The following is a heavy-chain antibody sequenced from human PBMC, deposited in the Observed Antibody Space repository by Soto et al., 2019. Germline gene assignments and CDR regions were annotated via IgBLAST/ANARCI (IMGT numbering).Heavy chain of an antibody. Sequence: GGSLRLSCAASGFTFSSYAMSWVRQAPGKGLEWVSAISGSGGSTYYADSVKGRFTISRVNSKNTLYLQMNSLRAEDTAVYYCAIRSGWYGDAFDIWGQGTMVTVSS. CDR3: AIRSGWYGDAFDI. J-gene: IGHJ3*02. CDR2: ISGSGGST. V-gene: IGHV3-23*01. CDR1: GFTFSSYA. D-gene: IGHD6-19*01.